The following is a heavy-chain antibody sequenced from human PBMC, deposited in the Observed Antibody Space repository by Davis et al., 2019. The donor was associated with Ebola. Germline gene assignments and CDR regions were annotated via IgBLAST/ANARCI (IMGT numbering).Heavy chain of an antibody. CDR3: AREYLWQQLLHDY. CDR2: ISGYSSTI. CDR1: GITLSSYS. Sequence: GGSLRLSCAASGITLSSYSMNWVRQAPGKGLEWVSYISGYSSTISYADSVKGRFTISRDNAKNSLYLQMNSLRDEDTAVYYCAREYLWQQLLHDYWGQGTLVTVSS. V-gene: IGHV3-48*02. J-gene: IGHJ4*02. D-gene: IGHD6-13*01.